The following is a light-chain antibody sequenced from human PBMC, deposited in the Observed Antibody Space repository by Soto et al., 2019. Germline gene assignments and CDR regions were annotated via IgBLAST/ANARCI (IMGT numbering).Light chain of an antibody. CDR1: SSNIGAGFD. CDR3: QSYDTSLRGV. V-gene: IGLV1-40*01. J-gene: IGLJ2*01. Sequence: QSVLTQPPSMSGAPGQRVTISCTGSSSNIGAGFDVHWYQQLPGTAPKLLIYGNSNRPSGVPDRFSGSKSGTSASLAITGLQADDEADYYCQSYDTSLRGVFGGGTQLTVL. CDR2: GNS.